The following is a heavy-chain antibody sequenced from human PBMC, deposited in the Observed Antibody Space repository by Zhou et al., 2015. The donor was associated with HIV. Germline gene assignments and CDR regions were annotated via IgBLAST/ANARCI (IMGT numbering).Heavy chain of an antibody. CDR2: IIPIFGTA. J-gene: IGHJ4*02. D-gene: IGHD3-10*01. V-gene: IGHV1-69*13. Sequence: QVQLVQSGAEVKKPGASVKVSCKASGYTFTSYGISWVRQAPGQGLEWMGGIIPIFGTANYAQKFQGRVTITADESTSTAYMELSSLRSEDTAVYYCARGAVYGSGQDNFDYWGQGTLVTVSS. CDR1: GYTFTSYG. CDR3: ARGAVYGSGQDNFDY.